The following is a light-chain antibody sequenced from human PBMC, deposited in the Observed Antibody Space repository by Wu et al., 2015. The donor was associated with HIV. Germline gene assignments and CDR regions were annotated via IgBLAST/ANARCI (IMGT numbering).Light chain of an antibody. CDR2: GAS. J-gene: IGKJ1*01. V-gene: IGKV3-20*01. CDR3: QQYGSSPWT. Sequence: DIVLTQSPGTLSLSPGEGATLSCRASQSVFSNYLAWYPQKPGQAPRLLIYGASSRATGIPERFSGSGSETDFTLTISRLEPEDFAVYHCQQYGSSPWTFGQGTKVEIK. CDR1: QSVFSNY.